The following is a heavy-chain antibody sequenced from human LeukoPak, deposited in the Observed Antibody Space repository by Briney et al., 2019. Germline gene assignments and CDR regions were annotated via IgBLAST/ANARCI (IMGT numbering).Heavy chain of an antibody. J-gene: IGHJ4*02. CDR1: GYTFTSYG. D-gene: IGHD3-22*01. CDR2: ISAYNGNT. Sequence: ASVKVSCKASGYTFTSYGISWVRQAPGQGLEWMAWISAYNGNTNSAQKHQGRVTMTTDTSTDTAYMELRSLRSDDTAVYYCARQMIVVVIPDSWGQGTLVTVSS. V-gene: IGHV1-18*01. CDR3: ARQMIVVVIPDS.